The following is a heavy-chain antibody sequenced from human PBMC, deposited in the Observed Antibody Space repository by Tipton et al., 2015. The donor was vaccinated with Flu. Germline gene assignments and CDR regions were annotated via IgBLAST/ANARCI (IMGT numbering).Heavy chain of an antibody. CDR2: VHRSGHP. CDR1: GGSISSGGAY. Sequence: LRLSCTVSGGSISSGGAYWAWIRQPPGQGLEWIGNVHRSGHPYYNPSLKSRVTMSVDPSKNQFFLRLSSVTAADTAVYYCARRDYSNYVSEPKNWFDPWGQGTLVTVSS. D-gene: IGHD4-11*01. V-gene: IGHV4-39*07. J-gene: IGHJ5*02. CDR3: ARRDYSNYVSEPKNWFDP.